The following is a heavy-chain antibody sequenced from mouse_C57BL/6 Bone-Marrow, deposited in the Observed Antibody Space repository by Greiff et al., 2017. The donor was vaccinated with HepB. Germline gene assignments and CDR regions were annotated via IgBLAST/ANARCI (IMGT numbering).Heavy chain of an antibody. J-gene: IGHJ2*01. D-gene: IGHD1-1*01. CDR3: ARYYYGSPYYFDY. CDR2: INYDGSST. V-gene: IGHV5-16*01. Sequence: EVKLVESEGGLVQPGSSMKLSCTASGFTFSDYYMAWVRQVPEKGLEWVANINYDGSSTYYLDSLKSRFIISRDNAKNILYLQMSSLKSEDTATYYCARYYYGSPYYFDYWGQGTTLTVSS. CDR1: GFTFSDYY.